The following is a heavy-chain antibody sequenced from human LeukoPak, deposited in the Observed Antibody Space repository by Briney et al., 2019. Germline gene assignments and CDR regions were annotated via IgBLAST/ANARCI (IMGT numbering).Heavy chain of an antibody. J-gene: IGHJ4*02. D-gene: IGHD1-26*01. CDR3: ARVRSGSYYGLDY. CDR1: GFTVSTNY. V-gene: IGHV3-64*01. CDR2: ISSNGGST. Sequence: GGSLRLSCAASGFTVSTNYMSWVRQAPGKGLEYVSAISSNGGSTYYANSVKGRFTISRDNSKNTVYLQMGSLRTEDMAVYYCARVRSGSYYGLDYWGQGTLVTVSS.